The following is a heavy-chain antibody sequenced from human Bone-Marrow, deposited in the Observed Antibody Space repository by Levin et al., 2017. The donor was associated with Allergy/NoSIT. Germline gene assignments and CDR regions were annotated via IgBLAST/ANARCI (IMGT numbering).Heavy chain of an antibody. J-gene: IGHJ6*02. D-gene: IGHD3-3*01. CDR2: ISSSGSTI. CDR1: GFTFSSYE. CDR3: ARWSGYYVYDYGMDV. V-gene: IGHV3-48*03. Sequence: GGSLRLSCAASGFTFSSYEMNWVRQAPGKGLEWVSYISSSGSTIYYADSVKGRFTISRDNAKNSLYLQMNSLRAEDTAVYYCARWSGYYVYDYGMDVWGQGTTVTVSS.